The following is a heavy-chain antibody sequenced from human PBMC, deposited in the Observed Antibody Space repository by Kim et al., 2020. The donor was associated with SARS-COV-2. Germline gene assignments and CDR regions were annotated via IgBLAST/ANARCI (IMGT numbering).Heavy chain of an antibody. D-gene: IGHD1-26*01. CDR2: T. V-gene: IGHV3-23*01. CDR3: AKAQSGSFDY. J-gene: IGHJ4*02. Sequence: TFYADSVKGRFTISRDNSQNTLLLQMNSLRADDTAVYYCAKAQSGSFDYWGQGILVTVSS.